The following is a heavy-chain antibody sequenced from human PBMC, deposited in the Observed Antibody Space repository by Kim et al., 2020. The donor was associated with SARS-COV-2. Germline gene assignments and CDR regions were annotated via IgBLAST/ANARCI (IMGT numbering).Heavy chain of an antibody. CDR3: ARLGCSSTSCYYDYYYGMDV. CDR2: IYPGDSDT. V-gene: IGHV5-51*01. J-gene: IGHJ6*02. Sequence: GESLKISCKGSGYSFTSYWIGWVRQMPGKGLEWMGIIYPGDSDTRYSPSFQGQVTISADKSISTAYLQWSSLKASDTAMYYCARLGCSSTSCYYDYYYGMDVWGQGTTVTFSS. D-gene: IGHD2-2*01. CDR1: GYSFTSYW.